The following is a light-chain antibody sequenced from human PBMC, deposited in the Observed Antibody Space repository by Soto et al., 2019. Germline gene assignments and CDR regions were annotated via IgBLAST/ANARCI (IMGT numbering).Light chain of an antibody. Sequence: EIVLTKPASPLSSSKEETALPSCAASQSGTSYLAWYQQKPGQAPSLLIYGASTRATGIPVRFSGSGSGTEFTLTISRLESEDFAVYYCHHYDDAPYTFGQGTKVDIK. J-gene: IGKJ1*01. CDR3: HHYDDAPYT. CDR2: GAS. V-gene: IGKV3-15*01. CDR1: QSGTSY.